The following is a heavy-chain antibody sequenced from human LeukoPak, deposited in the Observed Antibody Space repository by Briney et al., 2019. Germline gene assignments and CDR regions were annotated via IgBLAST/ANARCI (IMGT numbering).Heavy chain of an antibody. V-gene: IGHV3-23*01. CDR2: ISGSGVST. Sequence: AGGSLRLSCAASGFTFNTYGMNWVRQAPGKGLEWVSGISGSGVSTYYADSVKGRFTISRDNSKNTLYLQMNSLRAEDTAVYYCAKERRYGGAFDYWGQGTLVTVSS. CDR3: AKERRYGGAFDY. D-gene: IGHD3-16*01. CDR1: GFTFNTYG. J-gene: IGHJ4*02.